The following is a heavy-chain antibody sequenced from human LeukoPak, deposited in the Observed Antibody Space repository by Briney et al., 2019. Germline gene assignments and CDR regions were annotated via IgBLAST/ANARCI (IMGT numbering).Heavy chain of an antibody. Sequence: SETLSLTCTVSGYSISSGYYWSWIRQPPGKGLEWIGEINHSGSTNYNPSLKSRVTISVDTSKNQFSLKLSSVTAADTAVYYCARETVLMVYAFFDYWGQGTLVTVSS. CDR3: ARETVLMVYAFFDY. J-gene: IGHJ4*02. D-gene: IGHD2-8*01. CDR2: INHSGST. V-gene: IGHV4-38-2*02. CDR1: GYSISSGYY.